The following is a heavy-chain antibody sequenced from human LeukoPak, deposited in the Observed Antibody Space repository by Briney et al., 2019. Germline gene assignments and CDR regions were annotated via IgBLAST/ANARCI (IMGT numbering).Heavy chain of an antibody. V-gene: IGHV4-61*01. Sequence: KPSETLSLTCTVSGGSVSSGSYYWSWIRQPPGKGLEWIGYIYYSGSTNYNPSLKSRVTISVDTSKNQFSLKLSSVTAADTAVYYCASSNTVVVVVATQFDYWGQGTLVTVSS. CDR1: GGSVSSGSYY. CDR2: IYYSGST. J-gene: IGHJ4*02. D-gene: IGHD2-15*01. CDR3: ASSNTVVVVVATQFDY.